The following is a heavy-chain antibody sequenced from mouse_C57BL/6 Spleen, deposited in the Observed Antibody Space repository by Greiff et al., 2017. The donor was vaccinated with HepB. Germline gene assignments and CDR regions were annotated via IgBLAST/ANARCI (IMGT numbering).Heavy chain of an antibody. Sequence: QVQLQQPGAELVKPGASVKLSCKASGYTFTSYWMHWVKQRPGRGLEWIGRIAPNSGGTKYNEKFKSKATLTVDKPSSTAYMQLSSLTSEDSAVYYCARALSITTVAPGYWGQGTTLTVSS. D-gene: IGHD1-1*01. V-gene: IGHV1-72*01. CDR1: GYTFTSYW. CDR2: IAPNSGGT. J-gene: IGHJ2*01. CDR3: ARALSITTVAPGY.